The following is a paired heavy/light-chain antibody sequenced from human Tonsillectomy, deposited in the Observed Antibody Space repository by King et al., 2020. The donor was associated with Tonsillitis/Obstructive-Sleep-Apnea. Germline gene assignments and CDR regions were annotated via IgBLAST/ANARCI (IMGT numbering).Light chain of an antibody. CDR2: GAS. CDR3: QQYGSSSLT. V-gene: IGKV3-20*01. Sequence: EIVLTQSPDTLSLSPGERATLSCRASQSVTSSYLAWYQHRPGQGPRLLIHGASSRATGIPDRFSGSGSGTDFTLTISRLEPEDFAVYYCQQYGSSSLTFGGGTKVEIK. CDR1: QSVTSSY. J-gene: IGKJ4*01.
Heavy chain of an antibody. CDR1: GYTFTDYA. J-gene: IGHJ3*01. CDR2: ITVVNGDT. D-gene: IGHD6-6*01. Sequence: QVQLVQSGAEVKKPGASVKVSCKASGYTFTDYAIHWVRQAPGQRLEWMGWITVVNGDTRESQKFQGRVTITRDTSASTAFMELSSLRSDDTAVYYCARYSSSWSPGGGYNAFDFWGQGTRVTVSS. CDR3: ARYSSSWSPGGGYNAFDF. V-gene: IGHV1-3*01.